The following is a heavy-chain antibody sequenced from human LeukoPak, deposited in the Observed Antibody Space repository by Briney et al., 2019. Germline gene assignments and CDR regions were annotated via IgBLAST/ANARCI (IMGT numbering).Heavy chain of an antibody. CDR1: GYTFTRYY. CDR3: ARDNPASSGFGPHPADY. CDR2: INPSGGTT. J-gene: IGHJ4*02. D-gene: IGHD6-19*01. Sequence: ASVKVSCKASGYTFTRYYIHWVRQALGQGLEWMGIINPSGGTTVYAQMFQGRVTMTRDMSTSTVYMELSSLRSEDTAVYFCARDNPASSGFGPHPADYWGQGTLVTVSS. V-gene: IGHV1-46*01.